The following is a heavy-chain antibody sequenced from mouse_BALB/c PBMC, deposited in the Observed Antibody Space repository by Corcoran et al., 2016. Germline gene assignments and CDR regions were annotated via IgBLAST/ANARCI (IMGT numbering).Heavy chain of an antibody. D-gene: IGHD4-1*01. CDR2: ISYDGSN. Sequence: EVQLQESEPGLVKPSQSLSLTCSVTGSSITSGYYWNWIRQFPGNKLEWMGYISYDGSNNYNTSLKNRISITRDTSKNQFCLKLNSVTTEDTATYYCAPLDWGLYYFDYWGQGTTLTVSS. V-gene: IGHV3-6*02. CDR1: GSSITSGYY. J-gene: IGHJ2*01. CDR3: APLDWGLYYFDY.